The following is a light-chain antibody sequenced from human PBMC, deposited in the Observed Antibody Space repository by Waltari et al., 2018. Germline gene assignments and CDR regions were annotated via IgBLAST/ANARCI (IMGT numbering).Light chain of an antibody. CDR3: HQSYSPLT. CDR2: AAS. J-gene: IGKJ4*01. V-gene: IGKV1-39*01. CDR1: QSISTY. Sequence: DFQMTQSPSSLSASVVDRVTITCRASQSISTYLNWYQQKPGKTPKLLIYAASSLQSRVPSRFSGSGSVTDFTLTISSLQPEDFATYYCHQSYSPLTFCGGSKVEIK.